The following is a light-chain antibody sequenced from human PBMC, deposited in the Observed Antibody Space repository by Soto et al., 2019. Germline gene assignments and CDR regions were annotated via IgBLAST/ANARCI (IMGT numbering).Light chain of an antibody. CDR3: QQYGSSQWT. Sequence: DSVLTQASGALSMSTGERATLSCRASQSVSSSYLAWYQQKPGQAPRLLIYGASSRATGIPDRFSGSGSGTDFTLTISRLEPEDFAVYYCQQYGSSQWTFGQGTKVDIK. V-gene: IGKV3-20*01. CDR2: GAS. J-gene: IGKJ1*01. CDR1: QSVSSSY.